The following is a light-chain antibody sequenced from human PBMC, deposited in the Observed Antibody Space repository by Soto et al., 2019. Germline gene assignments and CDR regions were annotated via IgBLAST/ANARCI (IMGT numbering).Light chain of an antibody. Sequence: QSALTQPASVSGSPGQSITISCTGTSSDVAFYNHVSWYQQHPGKAPKLLIYEVNNRPSGVSHRFSGSKSGNTASLTISGLQAEDEADYYCSSFASTHTEVFGPATKVAV. CDR1: SSDVAFYNH. CDR2: EVN. J-gene: IGLJ1*01. CDR3: SSFASTHTEV. V-gene: IGLV2-14*01.